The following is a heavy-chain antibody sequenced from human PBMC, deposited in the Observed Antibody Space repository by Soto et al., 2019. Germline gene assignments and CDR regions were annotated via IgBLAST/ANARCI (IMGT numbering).Heavy chain of an antibody. J-gene: IGHJ6*02. V-gene: IGHV3-53*01. Sequence: EGWLRLSDVASALTVSQKCMAWVRQAPAMGPEWVSILYTEGTTYYADSVKGRFTISRDSSKNTLFLQMDSLRAEDTAVYYCVRPRPSGENYGMDVWGQGTTVTVSS. CDR1: ALTVSQKC. CDR3: VRPRPSGENYGMDV. CDR2: LYTEGTT. D-gene: IGHD3-16*01.